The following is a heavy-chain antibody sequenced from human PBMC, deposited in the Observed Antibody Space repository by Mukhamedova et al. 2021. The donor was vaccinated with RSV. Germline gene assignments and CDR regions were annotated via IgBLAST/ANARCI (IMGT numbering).Heavy chain of an antibody. Sequence: GIIYPGDSDTRYSPSFQGQVTISADKSISTAYLQWSSLKASDTAMYYCARPVETAIDYWGQGILVTVSS. CDR2: IYPGDSDT. D-gene: IGHD5-18*01. V-gene: IGHV5-51*01. CDR3: ARPVETAIDY. J-gene: IGHJ4*02.